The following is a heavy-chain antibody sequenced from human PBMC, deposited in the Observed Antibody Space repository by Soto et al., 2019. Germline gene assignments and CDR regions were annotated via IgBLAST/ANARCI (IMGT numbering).Heavy chain of an antibody. CDR1: GFTFSSYG. V-gene: IGHV3-33*01. Sequence: PGGSLRLSCAASGFTFSSYGMHWVRQAPGKGLEWVAVIWYDGSNKYYADSVKGRFTISRDNSKNTLYLQMNRLRAEDTAVYYCARVGAGAGGSGDCCNYYCLDVWGQGTTVTVSS. J-gene: IGHJ6*02. D-gene: IGHD2-21*01. CDR3: ARVGAGAGGSGDCCNYYCLDV. CDR2: IWYDGSNK.